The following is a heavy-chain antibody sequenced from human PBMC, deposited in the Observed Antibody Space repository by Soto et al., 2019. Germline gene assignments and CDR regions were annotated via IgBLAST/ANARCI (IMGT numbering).Heavy chain of an antibody. V-gene: IGHV1-69*13. CDR1: GGTFSSYA. Sequence: ASVKVSCKASGGTFSSYAISWVRQAPGQGLEWMGGIIPIFGTANYAQKFQGRVTITADESTSTAYMELSSLRSEDTAVYYCARDGHDYGDYYYFDYWGQGTLVTVSS. J-gene: IGHJ4*02. CDR2: IIPIFGTA. CDR3: ARDGHDYGDYYYFDY. D-gene: IGHD4-17*01.